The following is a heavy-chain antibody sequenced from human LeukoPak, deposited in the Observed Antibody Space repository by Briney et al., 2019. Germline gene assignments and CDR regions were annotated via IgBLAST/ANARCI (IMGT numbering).Heavy chain of an antibody. Sequence: SETLSLTYAVYGGSFSGYYWSWIRQPPGKGLEWIGEINHSGSTNYNPSLKSRVTISVDTSKNQFSLKLSSVTAADTAVYYCARHQSYFDVLTGYSFDYWGQGTLVTVSS. CDR1: GGSFSGYY. D-gene: IGHD3-9*01. J-gene: IGHJ4*02. CDR3: ARHQSYFDVLTGYSFDY. CDR2: INHSGST. V-gene: IGHV4-34*01.